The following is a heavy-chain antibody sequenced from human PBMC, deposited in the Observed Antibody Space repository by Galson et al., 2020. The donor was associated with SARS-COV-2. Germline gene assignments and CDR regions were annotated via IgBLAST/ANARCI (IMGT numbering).Heavy chain of an antibody. J-gene: IGHJ4*02. Sequence: SETLSLTCTVSGGSISSSSYYWGWIRQPPGTGLEWIGSIYYSGSTYYNPSLKSRVTISVDTSKNQFSLKLSSVTAADTAVYYCARQFRGPPSYYDFWSGSFLYDYWGQGTLVTVSS. CDR1: GGSISSSSYY. CDR2: IYYSGST. V-gene: IGHV4-39*01. D-gene: IGHD3-3*01. CDR3: ARQFRGPPSYYDFWSGSFLYDY.